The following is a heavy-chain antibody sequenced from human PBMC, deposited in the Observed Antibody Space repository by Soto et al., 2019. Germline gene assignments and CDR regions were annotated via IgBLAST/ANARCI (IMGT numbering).Heavy chain of an antibody. D-gene: IGHD2-2*01. CDR1: GYTFTTFW. V-gene: IGHV5-10-1*03. Sequence: EVQLVQSGAEVKKPGESLRISCTGFGYTFTTFWISWVRQMPGRGLEWMGRIDPRDSYTNYSPSFQGHVTISADKSISTAYLQWGSLKASGTAMYYCARLYCSSSTCDSWFDPWGQGTLVTVSS. J-gene: IGHJ5*02. CDR3: ARLYCSSSTCDSWFDP. CDR2: IDPRDSYT.